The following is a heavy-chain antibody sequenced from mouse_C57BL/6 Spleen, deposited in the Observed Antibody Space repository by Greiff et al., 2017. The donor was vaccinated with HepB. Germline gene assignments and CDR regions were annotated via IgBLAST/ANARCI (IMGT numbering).Heavy chain of an antibody. V-gene: IGHV3-6*01. CDR1: GYSITSGYY. D-gene: IGHD1-1*01. Sequence: EVHLVESGPGLVKPSQSLSLTCSVTGYSITSGYYWNWIRQFPGNKLEWMGYISYDGSNNYNPSLKNRISITRDTSKNQFFLKLNSVTTEDTATYYCARVDYGRSFDYWGQGTTLTVSS. CDR2: ISYDGSN. CDR3: ARVDYGRSFDY. J-gene: IGHJ2*01.